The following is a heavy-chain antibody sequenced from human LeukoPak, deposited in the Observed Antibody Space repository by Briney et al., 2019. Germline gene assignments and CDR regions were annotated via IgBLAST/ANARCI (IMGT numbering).Heavy chain of an antibody. D-gene: IGHD2-21*02. CDR2: IIPILGIA. Sequence: GASVRVSCTASGGTFSSYAISWVRQAPGQGLEWMGRIIPILGIANYAQKFQGRVTITADKSTSTAYMELSSLRSEDTAVYYCAISVVTAILLDYWGQGTLVTVSS. J-gene: IGHJ4*02. V-gene: IGHV1-69*04. CDR3: AISVVTAILLDY. CDR1: GGTFSSYA.